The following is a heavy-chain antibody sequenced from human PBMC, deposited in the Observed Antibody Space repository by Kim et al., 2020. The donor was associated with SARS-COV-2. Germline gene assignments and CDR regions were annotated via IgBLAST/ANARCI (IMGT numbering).Heavy chain of an antibody. D-gene: IGHD6-13*01. CDR3: ARDREQQLDNWFDP. J-gene: IGHJ5*02. Sequence: NPSLKSRVTISVDTSKTQFSLKLSSVTAADTAVYYCARDREQQLDNWFDPWGQGTLVTVSS. V-gene: IGHV4-30-2*04.